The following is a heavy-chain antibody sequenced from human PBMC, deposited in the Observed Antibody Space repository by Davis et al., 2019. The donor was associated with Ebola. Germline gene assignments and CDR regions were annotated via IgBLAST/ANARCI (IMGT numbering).Heavy chain of an antibody. CDR3: ARGDTAMVGYYFDY. D-gene: IGHD5-18*01. Sequence: SVKVSCKASGGTFSSYAISWVRQAPGQGLEWMGRIIPILGIANYAQKFQGRVTITADKSTSTAYMELSSLRSEDTAVYYCARGDTAMVGYYFDYWGQGTLVTVSS. CDR2: IIPILGIA. CDR1: GGTFSSYA. V-gene: IGHV1-69*04. J-gene: IGHJ4*02.